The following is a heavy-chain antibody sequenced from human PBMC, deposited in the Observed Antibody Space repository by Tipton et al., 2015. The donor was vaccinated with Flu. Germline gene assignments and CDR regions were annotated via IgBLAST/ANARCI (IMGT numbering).Heavy chain of an antibody. D-gene: IGHD3-10*01. J-gene: IGHJ4*02. CDR2: ISAYNGNT. V-gene: IGHV1-18*01. CDR3: ARREEGYYYGSGYY. Sequence: QLVQSGVEVKKPGASVKVSCKASGYTFTSYGISWVRQAPGQGLEWMGWISAYNGNTDYAQKLQGRDTMTTDTSTSTAYMELRSLRSDDTAVYYCARREEGYYYGSGYYWGQGTLVTVSS. CDR1: GYTFTSYG.